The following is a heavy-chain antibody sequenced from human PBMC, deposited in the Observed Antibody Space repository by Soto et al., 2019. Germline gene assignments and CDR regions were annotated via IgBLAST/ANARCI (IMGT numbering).Heavy chain of an antibody. CDR1: GFTFSSYA. V-gene: IGHV3-23*01. CDR2: ISGSGGST. J-gene: IGHJ4*02. CDR3: AKNDKIVVVTNTDY. D-gene: IGHD3-22*01. Sequence: EVQLLESGGGSVQPGGSLRLSCAASGFTFSSYAMSWVRQAPGKGLEWVSAISGSGGSTYYADSVKGRFTISRDNSKNTLYLQMNSLRAEDTAVYYCAKNDKIVVVTNTDYWGQGTLVTVSS.